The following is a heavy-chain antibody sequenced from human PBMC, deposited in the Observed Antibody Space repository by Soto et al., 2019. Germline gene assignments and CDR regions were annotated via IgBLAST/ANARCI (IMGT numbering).Heavy chain of an antibody. D-gene: IGHD2-21*02. CDR1: GFTFTSFA. Sequence: EVQLLESGGGLVQPGGSLRLSCAASGFTFTSFAMAWVRQAPGKGLEWVSGISATGGSTHYADSVKGRFTISRDNSRNTVYLQMNSLRAEDTAVYYCAKGGAYCGGDCTRAYWRQGTLVTVSS. V-gene: IGHV3-23*01. J-gene: IGHJ4*02. CDR3: AKGGAYCGGDCTRAY. CDR2: ISATGGST.